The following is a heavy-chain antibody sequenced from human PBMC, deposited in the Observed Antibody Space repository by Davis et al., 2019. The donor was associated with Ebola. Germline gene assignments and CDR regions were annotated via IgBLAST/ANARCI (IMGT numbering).Heavy chain of an antibody. CDR3: AKDRPLGIGRNFDY. D-gene: IGHD7-27*01. J-gene: IGHJ4*02. Sequence: PGGSLRLSCAASGVTFSSFPMSWVRQAPGKGLEWVSAISGSGGSTYYADSVKGRFTISRDNSKNTLYLQMNSLRAEDTAVYYCAKDRPLGIGRNFDYWGQGTLVTVSS. V-gene: IGHV3-23*01. CDR2: ISGSGGST. CDR1: GVTFSSFP.